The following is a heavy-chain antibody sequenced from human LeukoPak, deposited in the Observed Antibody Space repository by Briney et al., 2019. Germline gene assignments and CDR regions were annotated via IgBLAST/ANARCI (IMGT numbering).Heavy chain of an antibody. J-gene: IGHJ5*02. CDR3: AGVHRYYYDSSGYYQFDP. D-gene: IGHD3-22*01. Sequence: ASVKVSCKASGYTFTSYGISWVRQAPGQGLEWMGWISAYNGNTNYAQKLQGRVTMTTDTSTSTAYMELRSLRSDDTAVYYCAGVHRYYYDSSGYYQFDPWGQGTLVTVSS. V-gene: IGHV1-18*01. CDR1: GYTFTSYG. CDR2: ISAYNGNT.